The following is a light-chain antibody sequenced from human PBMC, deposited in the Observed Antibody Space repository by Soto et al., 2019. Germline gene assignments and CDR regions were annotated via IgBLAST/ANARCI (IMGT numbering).Light chain of an antibody. V-gene: IGLV2-14*01. J-gene: IGLJ1*01. CDR1: SSDVGAYNY. Sequence: QSALTQPASVSGSPGQSITISCTGTSSDVGAYNYVSWYQQHPGKAPKLMIYEVSYRPSGVSSRFSGSKSGNTASLTISGLQAEDEADYYCTSYTTSSTLFYVFGTGTKVTVL. CDR2: EVS. CDR3: TSYTTSSTLFYV.